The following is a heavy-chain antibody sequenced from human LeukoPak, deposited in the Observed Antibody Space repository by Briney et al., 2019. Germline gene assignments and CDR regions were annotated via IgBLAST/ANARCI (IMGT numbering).Heavy chain of an antibody. D-gene: IGHD3-9*01. J-gene: IGHJ6*02. CDR1: GYTLTELS. CDR3: ARDALHYDILTGRFPGMDV. V-gene: IGHV1-24*01. CDR2: FDPEDGET. Sequence: ASVKVSCKVSGYTLTELSMHWVRQAPGKGLEWMGGFDPEDGETIYAQKFQGRVTMTEDTSTDTAYMELSSLRSEDTAVYYCARDALHYDILTGRFPGMDVWGQGTTVTVSS.